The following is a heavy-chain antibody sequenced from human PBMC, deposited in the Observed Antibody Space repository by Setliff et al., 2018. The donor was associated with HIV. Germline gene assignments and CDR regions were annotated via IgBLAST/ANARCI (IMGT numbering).Heavy chain of an antibody. CDR2: IRYDESDK. CDR3: AKNLFSSRWSPLNS. V-gene: IGHV3-30*02. D-gene: IGHD6-13*01. J-gene: IGHJ4*02. Sequence: PGGSLRLSCAASGFTFSNSGMHWVRQAPGKGLEWVTFIRYDESDKDYADSVKGRFTISRDNSKNTLYLQMNRLRSEDTAVYYCAKNLFSSRWSPLNSWGQGTLVTVSS. CDR1: GFTFSNSG.